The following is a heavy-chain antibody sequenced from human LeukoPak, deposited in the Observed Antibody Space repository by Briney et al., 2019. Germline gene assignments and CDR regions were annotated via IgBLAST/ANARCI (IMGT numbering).Heavy chain of an antibody. CDR1: GYTFTSYY. CDR2: INPSGGCT. V-gene: IGHV1-46*01. Sequence: GASVKVSCKASGYTFTSYYMHWVRQAPGQGLEWMGIINPSGGCTSYAQKFQGRVTMTRDTSTSTVYMELSSLRSEDTAVYYCARDRDYYGSGSYLGGLRGPYYWGQGTLVTVSS. J-gene: IGHJ4*02. CDR3: ARDRDYYGSGSYLGGLRGPYY. D-gene: IGHD3-10*01.